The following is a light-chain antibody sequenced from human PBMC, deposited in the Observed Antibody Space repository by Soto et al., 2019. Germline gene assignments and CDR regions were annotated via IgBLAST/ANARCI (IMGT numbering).Light chain of an antibody. CDR3: QRTYNGPYVT. Sequence: DIQMTQSPSTLSGSVGDRVTITCRASQTISSWLAWYQQEPGKAPKLLIYKASTLKSGVPSRFSGSGSGTEFTLTISSLQPEDVATYYGQRTYNGPYVTFGQGTKVDIK. CDR2: KAS. V-gene: IGKV1-5*03. J-gene: IGKJ1*01. CDR1: QTISSW.